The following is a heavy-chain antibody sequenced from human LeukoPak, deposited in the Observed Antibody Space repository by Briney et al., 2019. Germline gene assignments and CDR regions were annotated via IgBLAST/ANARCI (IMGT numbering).Heavy chain of an antibody. Sequence: SETLSLTCTVSGGPISSYYWSWIRQPPGKGLEWIGYIYYSGSTNYNPSLKSRVTISVDTSKNQFSLKLSSVTAADTAVYYCARDRSCSGGSCSNWFDPWGQGTLVTVSS. CDR1: GGPISSYY. V-gene: IGHV4-59*01. D-gene: IGHD2-15*01. CDR3: ARDRSCSGGSCSNWFDP. J-gene: IGHJ5*02. CDR2: IYYSGST.